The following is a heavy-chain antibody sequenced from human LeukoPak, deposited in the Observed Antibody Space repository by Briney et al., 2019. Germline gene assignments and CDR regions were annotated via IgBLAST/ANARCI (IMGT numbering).Heavy chain of an antibody. CDR1: GFTFSDYG. D-gene: IGHD3-10*01. Sequence: PGRSLRLSCAASGFTFSDYGMHWVRQAPGKGLERVALISYDGSNKYYADSVKGRFTISRDTSKNTLHLQMDSLRVEDTAMYYCARYYGSGSLDYWGQGTLVTVSS. V-gene: IGHV3-30*03. CDR3: ARYYGSGSLDY. CDR2: ISYDGSNK. J-gene: IGHJ4*02.